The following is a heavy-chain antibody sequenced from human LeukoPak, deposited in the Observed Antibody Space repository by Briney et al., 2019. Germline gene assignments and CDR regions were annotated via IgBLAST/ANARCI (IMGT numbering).Heavy chain of an antibody. CDR3: AKDRTGYSYGYFLSP. D-gene: IGHD5-18*01. Sequence: GGSLRLSCAASGFTFSSYAMTWVRQAPGKGLEWVSTISDSVSGGSTYYADSVKGRFTISRDNSKNTLYLQMNSLGAEDTAVYYCAKDRTGYSYGYFLSPWGQGTLVTVSS. CDR2: ISDSVSGGST. J-gene: IGHJ5*02. CDR1: GFTFSSYA. V-gene: IGHV3-23*01.